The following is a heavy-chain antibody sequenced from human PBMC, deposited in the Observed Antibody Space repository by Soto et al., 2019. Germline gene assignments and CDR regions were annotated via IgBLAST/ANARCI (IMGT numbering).Heavy chain of an antibody. D-gene: IGHD3-3*01. J-gene: IGHJ6*03. V-gene: IGHV3-48*01. Sequence: GGSLRLSCAASGFTFSSYSMNWVRQAPGKGLEWVSYISSSSSTIYYADSVKGRFTISRDNAKNSLYLQMNSLRAEDTAVYYCARGSLSVRFLEWTYYYYMDVWGKGTTVTVSS. CDR3: ARGSLSVRFLEWTYYYYMDV. CDR1: GFTFSSYS. CDR2: ISSSSSTI.